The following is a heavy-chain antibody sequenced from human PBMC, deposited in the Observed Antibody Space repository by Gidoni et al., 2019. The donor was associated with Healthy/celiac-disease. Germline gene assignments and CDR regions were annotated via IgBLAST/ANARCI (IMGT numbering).Heavy chain of an antibody. CDR2: IYYSGST. CDR3: ARPGSSSWYEFDY. J-gene: IGHJ4*02. D-gene: IGHD6-13*01. Sequence: QLQLQESGPGLVKPSVTLSLTCTVSGGSLSSSSYYWGWLRQPPGKGLEWIGSIYYSGSTYYNPSLKSRVTISVDTSKNQFSLKLSSVTAADTAVYYCARPGSSSWYEFDYWGQGTLVTVSS. CDR1: GGSLSSSSYY. V-gene: IGHV4-39*01.